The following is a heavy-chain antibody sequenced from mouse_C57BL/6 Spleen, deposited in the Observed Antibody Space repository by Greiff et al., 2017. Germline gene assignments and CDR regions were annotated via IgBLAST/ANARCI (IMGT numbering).Heavy chain of an antibody. V-gene: IGHV1-62-2*01. Sequence: VQLQESGAELVKPGASVKLSCKASGYTFTEYTIHWVKQRSGQGLEWIGWFYPGSGSIKYNEKFKDKATLTADKSSSTVYMELSRLTSEDSAVYFCARHEEVITTVVATRGGFDYWGQGTTLTVSS. J-gene: IGHJ2*01. CDR1: GYTFTEYT. D-gene: IGHD1-1*01. CDR3: ARHEEVITTVVATRGGFDY. CDR2: FYPGSGSI.